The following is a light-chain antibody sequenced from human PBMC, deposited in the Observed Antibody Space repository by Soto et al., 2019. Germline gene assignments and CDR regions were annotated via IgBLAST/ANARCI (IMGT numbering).Light chain of an antibody. CDR3: QHYNSYSEA. CDR2: KAS. V-gene: IGKV1-5*03. CDR1: QTISSW. J-gene: IGKJ1*01. Sequence: DIPMTQSPSTLSASVGGSITIICRASQTISSWLAWYQQKPGKAPKLLIYKASSLESGVPSRFSGSGSGTEFTLTISSLQPDDFATYYCQHYNSYSEAFGQGTKVDIK.